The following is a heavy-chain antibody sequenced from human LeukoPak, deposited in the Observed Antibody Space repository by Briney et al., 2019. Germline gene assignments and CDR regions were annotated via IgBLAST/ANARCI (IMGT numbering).Heavy chain of an antibody. J-gene: IGHJ4*02. D-gene: IGHD1-7*01. Sequence: GESLKISCKGSGYSFTSYWIGRVRQMPGKGLEWMGIIYPGDSDTRYSPSFQGQATTSADKSISTAYLQWSSLKASDTAMYYCARQDWNYDGLFDYWGQGTLVTVSS. CDR1: GYSFTSYW. V-gene: IGHV5-51*01. CDR2: IYPGDSDT. CDR3: ARQDWNYDGLFDY.